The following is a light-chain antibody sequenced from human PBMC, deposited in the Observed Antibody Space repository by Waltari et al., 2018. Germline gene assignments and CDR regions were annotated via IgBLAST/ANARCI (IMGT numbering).Light chain of an antibody. J-gene: IGKJ2*01. CDR1: QSPVHSEGNTY. CDR3: MQGPHRLRT. V-gene: IGKV2-30*02. Sequence: EVVMAQSPLSLPVTLGQPASISCRSSQSPVHSEGNTYLNWCKQRPGQSPRRLISKVSRRDSGVPDRCRGSGSGTAVTLKISRVEAEDVGVYDCMQGPHRLRTFGQGTKLE. CDR2: KVS.